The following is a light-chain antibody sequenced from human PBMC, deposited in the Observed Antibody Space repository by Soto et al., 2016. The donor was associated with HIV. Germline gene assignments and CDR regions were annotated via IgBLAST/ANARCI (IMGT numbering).Light chain of an antibody. J-gene: IGLJ2*01. CDR3: QVWDAAHDLLVV. Sequence: SYELTQPPSVSVAPGKTARITCGGNNIGSKSVHWYQQKPGQAPVLVVYDDSDRPSGIPERFSGSKSGNTATLTISRVEAGDEADYYCQVWDAAHDLLVVFGGGTKLTVL. V-gene: IGLV3-21*03. CDR2: DDS. CDR1: NIGSKS.